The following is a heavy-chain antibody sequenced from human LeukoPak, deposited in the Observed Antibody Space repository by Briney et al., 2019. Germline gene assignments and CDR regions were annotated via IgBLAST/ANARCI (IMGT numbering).Heavy chain of an antibody. J-gene: IGHJ4*02. D-gene: IGHD4-17*01. V-gene: IGHV4-39*07. CDR2: ISYSGDT. CDR3: ARTKTTVISPSYFDS. CDR1: GGSISSSTYY. Sequence: SETLSLTCTVSGGSISSSTYYWNWIRQPPGKGLEWIGTISYSGDTYYNSSLKSRVTISVDTSKNQFSLKLSSVAAADTAVYYCARTKTTVISPSYFDSWGQGTLVTVSS.